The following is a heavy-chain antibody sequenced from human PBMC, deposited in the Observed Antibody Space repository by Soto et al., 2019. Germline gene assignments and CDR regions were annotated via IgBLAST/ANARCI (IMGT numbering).Heavy chain of an antibody. CDR2: IYPGDSDT. J-gene: IGHJ4*02. CDR1: VYSFTNYR. D-gene: IGHD2-2*02. CDR3: ARRGYTEHVDY. Sequence: GESLKISCKGSVYSFTNYRIGWVRQMPGKGLEWMGIIYPGDSDTRYSPSFQGQVTISADKSISTAYLQWSSLRASDTAMYYCARRGYTEHVDYWGQGTLVTVSS. V-gene: IGHV5-51*01.